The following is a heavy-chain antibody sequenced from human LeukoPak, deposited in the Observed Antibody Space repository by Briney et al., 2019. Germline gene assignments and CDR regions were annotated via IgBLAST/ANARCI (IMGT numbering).Heavy chain of an antibody. CDR2: ISGSGGNT. J-gene: IGHJ4*02. D-gene: IGHD1-26*01. Sequence: GGSLRLSCTTSGFTFSSYAMSWVRQAPGKGLEWVSTISGSGGNTYYADSVKGRFTISRDNSKNTLYLQMNSLRADDTAAYYCANYGGTYRYYFDYWGQGTLVIVSS. CDR1: GFTFSSYA. V-gene: IGHV3-23*01. CDR3: ANYGGTYRYYFDY.